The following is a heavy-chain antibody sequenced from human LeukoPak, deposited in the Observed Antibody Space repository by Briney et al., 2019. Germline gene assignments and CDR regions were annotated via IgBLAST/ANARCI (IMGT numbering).Heavy chain of an antibody. V-gene: IGHV3-23*01. J-gene: IGHJ4*02. Sequence: GGSLRLSCAASGFTFSVIPMTWVRQAPGKGLEWVSAISNNGGYTYYADSVQGRFTISRDNSKSTLCLQMNSLRAEDTAVYYCAKQLGYCSDGSCYFPYWGQGTLVTVSS. D-gene: IGHD2-15*01. CDR1: GFTFSVIP. CDR2: ISNNGGYT. CDR3: AKQLGYCSDGSCYFPY.